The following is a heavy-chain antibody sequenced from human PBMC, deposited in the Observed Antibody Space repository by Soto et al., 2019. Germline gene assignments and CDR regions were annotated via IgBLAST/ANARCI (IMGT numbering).Heavy chain of an antibody. CDR3: ATGIRSSSWFDWFDP. V-gene: IGHV1-24*01. D-gene: IGHD6-6*01. CDR1: GYTLTELS. CDR2: FDPEDGET. J-gene: IGHJ5*02. Sequence: ASVKVSCKVSGYTLTELSMHWVRQAPGKGLEWMGGFDPEDGETIYAQKFQGRVTMTEDTSTDTAYMELSSLRSEDTAVYYCATGIRSSSWFDWFDPWGQGTLVTVSS.